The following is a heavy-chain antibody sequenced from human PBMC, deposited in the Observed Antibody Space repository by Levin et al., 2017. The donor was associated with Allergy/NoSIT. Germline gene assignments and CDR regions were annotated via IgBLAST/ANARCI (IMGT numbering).Heavy chain of an antibody. D-gene: IGHD2-15*01. CDR2: ISTIEGTRYST. CDR1: GDSISNHY. V-gene: IGHV4-4*07. J-gene: IGHJ4*02. CDR3: ARGHCNRGTCYSEFDS. Sequence: SETLSLTCSVPGDSISNHYWTWIRQPAGKGLEWIGHISTIEGTRYSTRYNPSLNSRLSMSVDTSKNQFSLRLTSVTAADTAVYYCARGHCNRGTCYSEFDSWGQGILVTVSS.